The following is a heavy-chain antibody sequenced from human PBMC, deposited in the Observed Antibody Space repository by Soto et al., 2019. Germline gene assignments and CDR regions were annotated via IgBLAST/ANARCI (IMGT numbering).Heavy chain of an antibody. J-gene: IGHJ6*02. CDR1: GFTFSTFW. V-gene: IGHV3-7*05. CDR3: ARDQDANYAGLDV. CDR2: IKQDGREK. Sequence: PGGSLRLSCAASGFTFSTFWMTWVRQSPGKGLEWVANIKQDGREKYYVDSVKGRFTISRDNAKNSLYLQMDSLRAEDTAVYYCARDQDANYAGLDVWGQGTTVTVSS.